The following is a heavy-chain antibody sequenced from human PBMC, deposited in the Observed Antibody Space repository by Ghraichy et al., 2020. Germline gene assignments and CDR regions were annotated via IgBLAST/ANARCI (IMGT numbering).Heavy chain of an antibody. V-gene: IGHV3-23*01. D-gene: IGHD1-26*01. CDR2: ISGSGGST. J-gene: IGHJ4*02. CDR1: GFTFSSYA. CDR3: ARRPRAEGGSYWLVPYYFDY. Sequence: GGSLRLSCAASGFTFSSYAMSWVRQAPGKGLEWVSAISGSGGSTYYADSVKGRFTISRDNSKNTLYLQMNSLRAEDTAVYYCARRPRAEGGSYWLVPYYFDYWGQGTLVTVSS.